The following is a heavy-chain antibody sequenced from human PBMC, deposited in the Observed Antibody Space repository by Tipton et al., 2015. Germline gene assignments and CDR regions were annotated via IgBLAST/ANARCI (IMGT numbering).Heavy chain of an antibody. CDR2: LYYNDNI. J-gene: IGHJ3*01. Sequence: PSLTCTVSGASISRGSVWGWIRQPPGKGLEWIVSLYYNDNIYYNPSLQSRVAMSADTSRNQFSLNLTSVTAADTSVYYCVRPANHGFDVWGQGTMVTVSS. CDR3: VRPANHGFDV. V-gene: IGHV4-39*01. CDR1: GASISRGSV.